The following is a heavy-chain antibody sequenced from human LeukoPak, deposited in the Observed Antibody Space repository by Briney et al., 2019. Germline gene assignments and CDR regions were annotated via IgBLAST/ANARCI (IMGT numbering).Heavy chain of an antibody. CDR1: GFTFSSYW. V-gene: IGHV3-74*01. Sequence: GRSLRLSCAASGFTFSSYWMHWVRQAPGKGLIWVSRINSDGGSTFYADSVKGRFTISRDNAKNTLYLQMNSLRAEDTAVYYCVRKGSSGYDYWGQGTLVTVSS. CDR3: VRKGSSGYDY. J-gene: IGHJ4*02. CDR2: INSDGGST. D-gene: IGHD3-22*01.